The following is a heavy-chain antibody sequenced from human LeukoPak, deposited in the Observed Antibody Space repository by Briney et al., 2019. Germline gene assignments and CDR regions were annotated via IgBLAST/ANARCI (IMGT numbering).Heavy chain of an antibody. CDR1: GFTFSAYT. J-gene: IGHJ5*02. CDR3: AREGGRRRASNFDWFDP. CDR2: VSSNSAYI. D-gene: IGHD3-16*01. Sequence: GGSLRLSCAASGFTFSAYTMNWVRQAPGKGLEWVSAVSSNSAYIYYADSLGGRLTISRDNAKSLLYLQINSLRADDTAVYYCAREGGRRRASNFDWFDPWGQGTLVTVSS. V-gene: IGHV3-21*06.